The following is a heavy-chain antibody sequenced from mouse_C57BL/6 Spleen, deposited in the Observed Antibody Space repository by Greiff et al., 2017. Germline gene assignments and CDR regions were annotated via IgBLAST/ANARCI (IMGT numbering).Heavy chain of an antibody. V-gene: IGHV5-6*01. Sequence: EVQGVESGGDLVKPGGSLKLSCAASGFTFSSYGMSWVRQTPDKRLEWVATISSGGSYTYYPDSVKGRFTISRDNAKNTLYLQMSSLKSEDTAMYYCARQGWSSGYVSDYWGQGTTLTVSS. D-gene: IGHD3-2*02. CDR2: ISSGGSYT. J-gene: IGHJ2*01. CDR1: GFTFSSYG. CDR3: ARQGWSSGYVSDY.